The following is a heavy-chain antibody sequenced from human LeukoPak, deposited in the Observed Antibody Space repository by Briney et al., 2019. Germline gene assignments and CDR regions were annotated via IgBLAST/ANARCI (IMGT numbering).Heavy chain of an antibody. CDR2: IYSGGST. J-gene: IGHJ4*02. CDR3: ARGIVGATFAFDY. D-gene: IGHD1-26*01. V-gene: IGHV3-66*01. Sequence: GGSLRLSCAASGFTFSSYSMNWVRQAPGKGLEWVSVIYSGGSTYYADSVKGRFTISRDNSKNTLYLQMNSLRAEDTAVYYCARGIVGATFAFDYWGQGTLVTVSS. CDR1: GFTFSSYS.